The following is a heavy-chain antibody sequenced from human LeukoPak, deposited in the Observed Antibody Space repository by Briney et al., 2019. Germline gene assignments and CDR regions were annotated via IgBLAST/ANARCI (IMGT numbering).Heavy chain of an antibody. CDR3: AKRAVSMVRGSYYYYMDV. J-gene: IGHJ6*03. CDR2: IYYSGST. V-gene: IGHV4-59*01. Sequence: SETLSLTCTVSGGSISSYYWSWIRQPPGKGLEWIGYIYYSGSTNYNPSLKSRVTISVDTSKNQFSLKLSSVTAADTAVYYCAKRAVSMVRGSYYYYMDVWGKGTTVTISS. D-gene: IGHD3-10*01. CDR1: GGSISSYY.